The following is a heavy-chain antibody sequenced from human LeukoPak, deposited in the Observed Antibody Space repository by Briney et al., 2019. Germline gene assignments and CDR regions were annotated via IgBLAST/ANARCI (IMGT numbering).Heavy chain of an antibody. Sequence: NPGGSLRLSCAASGFTFSNAWMSWVRQAPGKGLEWVGRIKSKTDGGTTDYAAPVKGRFTISRDDSKNTLYLQMNSLKTEDTAVYYCTTDRSRWELLLGFDYWGQGTLVTVSS. D-gene: IGHD1-26*01. J-gene: IGHJ4*02. V-gene: IGHV3-15*01. CDR1: GFTFSNAW. CDR3: TTDRSRWELLLGFDY. CDR2: IKSKTDGGTT.